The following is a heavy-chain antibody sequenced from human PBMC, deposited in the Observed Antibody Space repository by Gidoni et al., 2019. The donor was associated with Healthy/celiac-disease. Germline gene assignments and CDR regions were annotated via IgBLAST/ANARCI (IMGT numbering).Heavy chain of an antibody. CDR1: GFTFSSYA. D-gene: IGHD6-13*01. V-gene: IGHV3-23*01. CDR3: AKLPGIARAGWFDP. CDR2: ISGSGGST. Sequence: EVQLLESGGGLVQPGGSLRLSGAASGFTFSSYAMSWVRQAPGKGLEGVSAISGSGGSTYYADSVKGRFTISRDNSKNTLYLQMNSLRAEDTAVYYCAKLPGIARAGWFDPWGQGTLVTVSS. J-gene: IGHJ5*02.